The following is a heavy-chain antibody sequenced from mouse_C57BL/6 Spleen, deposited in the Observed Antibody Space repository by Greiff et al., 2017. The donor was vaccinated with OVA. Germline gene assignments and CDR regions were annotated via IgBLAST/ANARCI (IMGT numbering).Heavy chain of an antibody. CDR3: ARWKYGSSRFDY. V-gene: IGHV1-82*01. Sequence: QVQLQQSGPELVKPGASVKISCKASGYAFSSSWMNWVKQRPGKGLEWIGRIYPGDGDTNYNGKFKGKATLTADKSSSTAYMQLSSLTSEDSAVYFCARWKYGSSRFDYWGQGTTLTVSS. CDR1: GYAFSSSW. J-gene: IGHJ2*01. CDR2: IYPGDGDT. D-gene: IGHD1-1*01.